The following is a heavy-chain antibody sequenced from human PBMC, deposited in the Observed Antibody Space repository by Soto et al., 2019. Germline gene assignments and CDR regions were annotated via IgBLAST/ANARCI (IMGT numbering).Heavy chain of an antibody. Sequence: PSETLSLTCTVSGGSISSYYWSWIRQPPGKGLEWIGYIYYSGSTNYNPSLKSRVTISVDTSKNQFSLKLSSVTAADTAVYYCVRVKYYDSSGYNPLFFDYWGQGTLVTVSS. V-gene: IGHV4-59*01. CDR3: VRVKYYDSSGYNPLFFDY. CDR1: GGSISSYY. J-gene: IGHJ4*02. CDR2: IYYSGST. D-gene: IGHD3-22*01.